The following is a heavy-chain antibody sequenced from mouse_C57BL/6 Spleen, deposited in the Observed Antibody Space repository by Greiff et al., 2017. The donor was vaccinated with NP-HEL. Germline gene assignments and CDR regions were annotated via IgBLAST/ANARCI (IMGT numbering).Heavy chain of an antibody. J-gene: IGHJ4*01. CDR1: GYTFTDYY. V-gene: IGHV1-19*01. CDR2: INPYNGGT. D-gene: IGHD2-1*01. CDR3: ARHGNGLRAMDY. Sequence: EVQLQQSGPVLVKPGASVKMSCKASGYTFTDYYMNWVKQSHGKSLEWIGVINPYNGGTSYNQQFKGKATLTVDKSSSTAYMELNSLTSEDSAVYYCARHGNGLRAMDYWGQGTSVTVSS.